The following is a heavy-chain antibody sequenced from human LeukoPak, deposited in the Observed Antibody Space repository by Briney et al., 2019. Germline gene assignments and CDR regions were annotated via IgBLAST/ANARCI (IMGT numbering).Heavy chain of an antibody. J-gene: IGHJ5*02. Sequence: GGSLRLSCAASGFTFSSYSMNWVRQAPGKGLEWVSYISSSSSTIYYADSVKGRFTISRDNAKNSLYLQMNSLRAEDTAVYHCARLATYYYDSSDNWFDPWGQGTLVTVSS. CDR3: ARLATYYYDSSDNWFDP. CDR2: ISSSSSTI. V-gene: IGHV3-48*01. D-gene: IGHD3-22*01. CDR1: GFTFSSYS.